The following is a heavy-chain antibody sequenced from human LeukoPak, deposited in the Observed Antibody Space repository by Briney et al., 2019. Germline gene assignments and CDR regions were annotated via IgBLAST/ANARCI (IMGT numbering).Heavy chain of an antibody. D-gene: IGHD1-26*01. Sequence: ASVKVSCKASGYTFTTYGINWVGQAPGQGLEWMGWISTYDGTTNYAQKLRDRVTMMRDTSTSTAYMELRSLRSDDTAVYYCARDQPRRGPGNHDYWGQGTLVTVSS. CDR2: ISTYDGTT. CDR3: ARDQPRRGPGNHDY. V-gene: IGHV1-18*01. J-gene: IGHJ4*02. CDR1: GYTFTTYG.